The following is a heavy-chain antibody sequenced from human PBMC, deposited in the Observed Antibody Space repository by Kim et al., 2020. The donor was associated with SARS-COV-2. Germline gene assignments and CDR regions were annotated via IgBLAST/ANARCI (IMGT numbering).Heavy chain of an antibody. D-gene: IGHD2-21*01. CDR2: ISGGAVNK. V-gene: IGHV3-23*01. J-gene: IGHJ6*01. Sequence: GRSLRLHCVASGFTFDTYAMSWVRQAPGKGLEWVSVISGGAVNKFYADSVRGRFTISRDNSKNTLYLQMNSLRDEDTALYYCAKMVIMDGYNYFYYYAM. CDR1: GFTFDTYA. CDR3: AKMVIMDGYNYFYYYAM.